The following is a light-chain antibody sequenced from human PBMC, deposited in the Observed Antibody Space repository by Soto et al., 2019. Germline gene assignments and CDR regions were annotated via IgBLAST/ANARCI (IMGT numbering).Light chain of an antibody. V-gene: IGKV2-28*01. CDR1: QGLLHSNGYNY. CDR3: MQALQTPPT. CDR2: LGS. J-gene: IGKJ1*01. Sequence: DIVMTQSPLSLPVTPGEPASISCRSSQGLLHSNGYNYLDWYLQKPGQSPQLLIYLGSSRASGVPDKFSGGGSGTDFTLKISRVEAEDVGIYYCMQALQTPPTFGQGTKVDIK.